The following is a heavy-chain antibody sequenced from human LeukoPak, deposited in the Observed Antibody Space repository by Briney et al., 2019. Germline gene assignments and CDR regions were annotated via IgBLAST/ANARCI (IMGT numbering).Heavy chain of an antibody. J-gene: IGHJ5*02. D-gene: IGHD2-21*02. CDR2: IYYKGIT. V-gene: IGHV4-59*08. CDR3: ARLVAVTGTVDWFDP. CDR1: GGSISGYH. Sequence: SETLSPTCVVSGGSISGYHWSWIRQPPGKGLEWIGYIYYKGITNYNPSLKSRVTISLDTSKSQFSLKLSSVTAADTAVYYCARLVAVTGTVDWFDPWGQGTVVTVSS.